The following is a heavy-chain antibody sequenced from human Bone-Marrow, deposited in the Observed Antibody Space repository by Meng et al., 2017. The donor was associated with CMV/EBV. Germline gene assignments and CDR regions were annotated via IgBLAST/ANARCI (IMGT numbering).Heavy chain of an antibody. J-gene: IGHJ6*01. CDR2: IRPNYGNA. V-gene: IGHV1-18*01. Sequence: ASVKVSCKTSGYTFISYGFNWVRQVPGQGLEWMGWIRPNYGNANYAQKLRGRVTMTKDTSTSTAYMELMSMRSDDTAVYYRTRAPPGFDVGMDVWGQGTTVTVSS. CDR1: GYTFISYG. CDR3: TRAPPGFDVGMDV. D-gene: IGHD3-9*01.